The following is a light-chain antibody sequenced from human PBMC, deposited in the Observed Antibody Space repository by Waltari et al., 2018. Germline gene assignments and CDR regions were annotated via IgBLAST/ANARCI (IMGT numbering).Light chain of an antibody. CDR3: MQGTRWPYT. CDR2: WVF. Sequence: VMTQSPVSLSVTLGQAASISCKSSQSLVPVDGNTYLNWFHQRPGQSPTRLIYWVFNRESGGPERFSGSGSGTDFTLRISRVEAEDVGVYYCMQGTRWPYTFGQGTQLDIK. V-gene: IGKV2-30*02. CDR1: QSLVPVDGNTY. J-gene: IGKJ2*01.